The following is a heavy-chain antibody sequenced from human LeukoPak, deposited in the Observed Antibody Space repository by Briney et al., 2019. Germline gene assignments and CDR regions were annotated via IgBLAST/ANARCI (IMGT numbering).Heavy chain of an antibody. D-gene: IGHD2-8*01. Sequence: PSETPSLTCTVSGGSISSYYWSWIRQPPGKGLEWIGYIYYSGSTNYNPSLKSRVTISVDTSKNQFSLKLSSVTAADTAVYYCARHIVLMVYATPGAFDIWGQGTMVTVSS. J-gene: IGHJ3*02. V-gene: IGHV4-59*01. CDR3: ARHIVLMVYATPGAFDI. CDR2: IYYSGST. CDR1: GGSISSYY.